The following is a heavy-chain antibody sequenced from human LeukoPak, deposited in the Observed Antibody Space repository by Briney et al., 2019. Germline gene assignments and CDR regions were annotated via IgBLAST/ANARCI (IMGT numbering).Heavy chain of an antibody. CDR2: IYSGGST. CDR1: GFTVSSNY. D-gene: IGHD3-10*01. Sequence: GGSLRLSCAVSGFTVSSNYMSWVRQAPGKGLEWVSFIYSGGSTYYADSVKGRFTISRDNSKNTLYLQMNSLRAEDTAVYYCARSYYYGSGSYFPFDIWGQGTMVTVSS. V-gene: IGHV3-53*01. J-gene: IGHJ3*02. CDR3: ARSYYYGSGSYFPFDI.